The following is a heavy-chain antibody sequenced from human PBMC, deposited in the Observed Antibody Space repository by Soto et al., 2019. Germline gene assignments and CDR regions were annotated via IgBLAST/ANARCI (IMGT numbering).Heavy chain of an antibody. CDR2: IWSDGNNK. CDR1: GFTFSSYG. D-gene: IGHD1-26*01. CDR3: ARAQYSSGSYYPFDY. Sequence: SLRLSCAASGFTFSSYGMHWVRQAPGKGLEWVALIWSDGNNKYYADSVKGQFTVSRDNSKNTLYLQMNSLRAEDTAVYYCARAQYSSGSYYPFDYWGQGTLVTVSS. J-gene: IGHJ4*02. V-gene: IGHV3-33*08.